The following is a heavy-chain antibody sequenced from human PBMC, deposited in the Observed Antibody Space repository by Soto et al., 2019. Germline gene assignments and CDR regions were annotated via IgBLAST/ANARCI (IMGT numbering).Heavy chain of an antibody. CDR1: GYTFTDYY. D-gene: IGHD3-16*02. V-gene: IGHV1-2*02. CDR2: INPNSGGT. Sequence: ASVKVSCKASGYTFTDYYIHWVLQAPGQGLEGMGWINPNSGGTNYAQKFQGSVTMTRDTSISTAYTELSSLISDDTAVYYCARSSAGVFGIIIEGSNWLAPWGQGSLVTVSS. J-gene: IGHJ5*02. CDR3: ARSSAGVFGIIIEGSNWLAP.